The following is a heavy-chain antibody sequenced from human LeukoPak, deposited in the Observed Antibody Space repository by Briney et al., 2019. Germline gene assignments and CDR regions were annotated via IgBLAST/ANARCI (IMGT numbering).Heavy chain of an antibody. CDR2: IIPIFGTA. D-gene: IGHD1-1*01. J-gene: IGHJ4*02. CDR3: AREGTIGNLFDY. V-gene: IGHV1-69*05. Sequence: ASVKVSCKASGGTFSSYAISWVRQAPGQGLGWMGGIIPIFGTANYAQKFQGRVTITTDESTSTAYMELSSLRSEDTAVYYCAREGTIGNLFDYWGQGTLVTVSS. CDR1: GGTFSSYA.